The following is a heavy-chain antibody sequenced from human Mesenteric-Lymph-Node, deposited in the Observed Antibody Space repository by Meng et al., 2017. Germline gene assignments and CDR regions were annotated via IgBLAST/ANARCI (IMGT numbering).Heavy chain of an antibody. CDR2: IYHSGST. D-gene: IGHD3-22*01. CDR1: GYSISSGYY. V-gene: IGHV4-38-2*02. J-gene: IGHJ4*02. CDR3: ARVRPIYYYDSSGYPDY. Sequence: SETLSLTCTVSGYSISSGYYWGWIRQPPGKGLEWIGSIYHSGSTYYNPSLKSRVTISVDTSKNQFSLNLSSVTAADTAVYYCARVRPIYYYDSSGYPDYWGQGTLVTVSS.